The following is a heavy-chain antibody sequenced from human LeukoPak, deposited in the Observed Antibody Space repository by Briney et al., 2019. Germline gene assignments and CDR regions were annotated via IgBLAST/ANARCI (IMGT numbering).Heavy chain of an antibody. CDR2: IYYSGST. D-gene: IGHD1-1*01. V-gene: IGHV4-39*07. Sequence: SETLSLTCTVSGGSISSSSYYWGWIRQPPGKGLEWIGSIYYSGSTYYNPSLKSRVTISVDTSKNQFSLNLNSVTAADTAVYYCASITRLTTTDTAGSGKYYFDYWGQGTLVTVSS. J-gene: IGHJ4*02. CDR1: GGSISSSSYY. CDR3: ASITRLTTTDTAGSGKYYFDY.